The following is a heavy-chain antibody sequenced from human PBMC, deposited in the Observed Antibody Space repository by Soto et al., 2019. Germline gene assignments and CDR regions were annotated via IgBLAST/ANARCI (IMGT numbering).Heavy chain of an antibody. CDR3: AKDGGAGNFYYYGADV. Sequence: SQTLSLTCAISGASVSSKSAAWNWIRQSPSRGLEWLGRTYYRSKWYNDYAVSVKSRITINPDTSKNQFSLQLNSVTPEDTAVYYCAKDGGAGNFYYYGADVWGQGTTVTVSS. CDR2: TYYRSKWYN. V-gene: IGHV6-1*01. J-gene: IGHJ6*02. D-gene: IGHD3-16*01. CDR1: GASVSSKSAA.